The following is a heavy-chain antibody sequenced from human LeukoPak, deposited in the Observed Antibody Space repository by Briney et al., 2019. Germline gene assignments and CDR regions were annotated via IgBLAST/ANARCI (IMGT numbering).Heavy chain of an antibody. V-gene: IGHV3-30*02. CDR2: IRANGVAD. Sequence: GGSLRLSCATSGFTFRNYAMHWVRQSPGKGLEWVAFIRANGVADYHSDSVKGRLTIYRDNSKNTLYLQMNSLRAEDTAVYYCVLRLRSSIDSVLDYWGQGTLVTVSS. CDR1: GFTFRNYA. J-gene: IGHJ4*02. CDR3: VLRLRSSIDSVLDY. D-gene: IGHD2-2*01.